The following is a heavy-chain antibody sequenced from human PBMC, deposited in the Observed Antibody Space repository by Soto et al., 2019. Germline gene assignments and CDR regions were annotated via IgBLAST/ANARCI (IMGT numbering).Heavy chain of an antibody. V-gene: IGHV3-33*01. J-gene: IGHJ6*02. CDR2: IWYDGSNK. CDR3: ARESIAAAGQYYYYGMDV. CDR1: GFTFSSYG. D-gene: IGHD6-13*01. Sequence: GGSLRLSCAASGFTFSSYGMHWVRQAPGKGLEWVAVIWYDGSNKYYADSVKGRFTISRDNSKNTLYLQMNSLRAEDTAVYYCARESIAAAGQYYYYGMDVWGQGTTVTVSS.